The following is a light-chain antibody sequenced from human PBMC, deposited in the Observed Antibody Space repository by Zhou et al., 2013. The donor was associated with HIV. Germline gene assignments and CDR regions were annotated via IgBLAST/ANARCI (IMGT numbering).Light chain of an antibody. V-gene: IGKV3-20*01. CDR1: QSVSRSY. CDR2: GAS. CDR3: QQYGSSPWT. J-gene: IGKJ1*01. Sequence: EIVLTQSPGTLSLSPGERATLSCGASQSVSRSYLAWYQQKPGQAPRLLIYGASSRATGIPDRFSGSGSGTDFTLTISRLEPEDFAVYYCQQYGSSPWTFGQGTKVEIK.